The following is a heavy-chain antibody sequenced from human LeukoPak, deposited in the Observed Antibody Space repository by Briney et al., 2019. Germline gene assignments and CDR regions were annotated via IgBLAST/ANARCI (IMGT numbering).Heavy chain of an antibody. CDR3: ASTGLGYCSSTSCYTGMGNDAFDI. V-gene: IGHV4-39*01. CDR1: GGSISSSSYY. J-gene: IGHJ3*02. CDR2: IYYSGST. D-gene: IGHD2-2*02. Sequence: PSETLSLTCTVSGGSISSSSYYWGWIRQPPGKGLEWIGSIYYSGSTYYNPSLKSRVTISVDTSKNQFSLKLSSVTAADTAVYYCASTGLGYCSSTSCYTGMGNDAFDIWGQGTMVTVSS.